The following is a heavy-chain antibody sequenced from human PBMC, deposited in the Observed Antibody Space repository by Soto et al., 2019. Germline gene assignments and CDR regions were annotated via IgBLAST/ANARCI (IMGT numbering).Heavy chain of an antibody. Sequence: EASVKVSCKDCRGTFSSYSLSWVRQAPGQGLEWMGRIIPILGIANYAQKFQGRVTITADKSTSTAYMELISLRSEDTAVYYCARVMKAAAGTYAFDIWGQGTMVTVSS. D-gene: IGHD6-13*01. CDR2: IIPILGIA. CDR3: ARVMKAAAGTYAFDI. J-gene: IGHJ3*02. V-gene: IGHV1-69*02. CDR1: RGTFSSYS.